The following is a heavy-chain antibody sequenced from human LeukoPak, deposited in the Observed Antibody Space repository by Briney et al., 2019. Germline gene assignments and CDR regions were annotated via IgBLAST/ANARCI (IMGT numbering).Heavy chain of an antibody. CDR2: IYYSGRT. J-gene: IGHJ1*01. Sequence: SETLTLTCSVSGDSVSRSDSCWDWIRQPPGKGLEWIGTIYYSGRTYYSPSLKSRVTMSVDPSNNQFSLTLRSVTAADTAVYYCARRRYYDGSGYLEWGQGTLLSVSS. CDR3: ARRRYYDGSGYLE. V-gene: IGHV4-39*01. CDR1: GDSVSRSDSC. D-gene: IGHD3-22*01.